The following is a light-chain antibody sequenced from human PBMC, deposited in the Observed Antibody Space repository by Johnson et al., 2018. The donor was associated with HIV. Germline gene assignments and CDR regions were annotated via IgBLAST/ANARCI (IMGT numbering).Light chain of an antibody. CDR2: END. CDR3: GTWDSSLIIFV. J-gene: IGLJ1*01. CDR1: SSNIGSNY. V-gene: IGLV1-51*02. Sequence: QSVLTQSPSVSAAPGQKVTISCSGGSSNIGSNYVSWYKQLPGTAPKLLIYENDKRPSGIRDRFSGSKSGTAATLAITGLHTGDEADYYCGTWDSSLIIFVVGTGTKVTVL.